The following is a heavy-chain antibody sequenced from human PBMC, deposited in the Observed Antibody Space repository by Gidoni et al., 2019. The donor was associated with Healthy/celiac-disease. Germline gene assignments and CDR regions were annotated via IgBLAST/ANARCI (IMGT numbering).Heavy chain of an antibody. CDR2: INHSGST. D-gene: IGHD3-3*01. J-gene: IGHJ3*02. CDR3: ARVTIVGHSAFDI. Sequence: QVQLQQWGAGLLTPSETLSLTCAVYGGSFSGYYWSWIRPPPGKGLEWIGEINHSGSTNYNPSLKSRVTISVDTSKNQFSLKLSSVTAADTAVYYCARVTIVGHSAFDIWGQGTMVTVSS. CDR1: GGSFSGYY. V-gene: IGHV4-34*01.